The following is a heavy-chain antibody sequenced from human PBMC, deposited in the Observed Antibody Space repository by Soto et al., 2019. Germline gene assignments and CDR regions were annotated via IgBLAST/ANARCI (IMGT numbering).Heavy chain of an antibody. CDR3: ASWRWELLRYNWFDP. Sequence: TSETLSLTCTVSGGSVSSGSYYWSWIRQPPGKGLEWIGYIYYSGSTNYNPSLKSRVTISVDTSKNQFSLKLSSVTAADTAVYYCASWRWELLRYNWFDPWGQGTLVTVSS. CDR2: IYYSGST. D-gene: IGHD1-26*01. V-gene: IGHV4-61*01. J-gene: IGHJ5*02. CDR1: GGSVSSGSYY.